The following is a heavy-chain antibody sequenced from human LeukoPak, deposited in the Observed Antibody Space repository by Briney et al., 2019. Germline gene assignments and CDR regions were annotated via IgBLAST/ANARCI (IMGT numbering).Heavy chain of an antibody. Sequence: PGGSLRLSCAASGFTLRSYWMHWVRQAPGKGLVWVSRINIDGSITSYADSVKGRFTISRDNAKNTLYLQMNSLRAEDTAVYYCARDSPSVGATIDYWGQGTLVTVSS. CDR3: ARDSPSVGATIDY. CDR1: GFTLRSYW. V-gene: IGHV3-74*01. CDR2: INIDGSIT. J-gene: IGHJ4*02. D-gene: IGHD1-26*01.